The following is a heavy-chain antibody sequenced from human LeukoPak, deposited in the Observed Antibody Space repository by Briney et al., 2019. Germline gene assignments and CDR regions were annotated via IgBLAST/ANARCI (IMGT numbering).Heavy chain of an antibody. CDR2: INYNGEIT. Sequence: SETLSLTCAVPGGSFSGYLWSWLRQPPGKGLEWVGEINYNGEITNYNPSLKSRVTISVDTSKDQFSLKLTSVTAADTAVYYCTRSGLTGVRKYPRADYYYYGMDVWGQGAAVTVSS. V-gene: IGHV4-34*01. D-gene: IGHD1-14*01. CDR3: TRSGLTGVRKYPRADYYYYGMDV. J-gene: IGHJ6*02. CDR1: GGSFSGYL.